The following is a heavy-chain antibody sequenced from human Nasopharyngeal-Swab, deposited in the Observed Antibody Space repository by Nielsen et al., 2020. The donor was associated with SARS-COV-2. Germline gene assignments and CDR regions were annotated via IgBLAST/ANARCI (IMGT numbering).Heavy chain of an antibody. D-gene: IGHD6-6*01. J-gene: IGHJ4*02. Sequence: IRQPPGKGLEWIGYIYYSGNTNYNPSLKSRLTISVDTSKNQFSLRLISVTAADTAVYYCAREDASPTAFFDSWGQGMLVTVSS. V-gene: IGHV4-59*01. CDR3: AREDASPTAFFDS. CDR2: IYYSGNT.